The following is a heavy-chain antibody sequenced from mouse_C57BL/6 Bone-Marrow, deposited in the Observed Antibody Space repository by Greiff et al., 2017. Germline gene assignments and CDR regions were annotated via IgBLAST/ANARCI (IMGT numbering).Heavy chain of an antibody. CDR2: IDPEDGET. V-gene: IGHV14-2*01. J-gene: IGHJ4*01. CDR3: AVLWPHYNAMDY. Sequence: VQLKESGAELVKPGASVKLSCTASGFNIKDYYMHWVKQRTEQGLEWIGRIDPEDGETKYAPKFQGKATITADTSPNTAYLQLSSLTSEDTAVSYYAVLWPHYNAMDYWGQGTSVTVSS. D-gene: IGHD1-1*02. CDR1: GFNIKDYY.